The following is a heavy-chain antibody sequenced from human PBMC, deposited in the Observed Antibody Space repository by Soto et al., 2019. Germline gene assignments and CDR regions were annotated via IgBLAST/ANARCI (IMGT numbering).Heavy chain of an antibody. CDR3: ARGHEERGYSYGSRAFDI. V-gene: IGHV4-34*01. CDR2: INHSGST. Sequence: SETLSLTCAVYGGSFSGYYWSWIRQPPGKGLEWIGEINHSGSTNYNPSLKSRVTISVDTSKNQFSLKLSSVTAADTAVYYCARGHEERGYSYGSRAFDIWGQGTMVTVSS. D-gene: IGHD5-18*01. CDR1: GGSFSGYY. J-gene: IGHJ3*02.